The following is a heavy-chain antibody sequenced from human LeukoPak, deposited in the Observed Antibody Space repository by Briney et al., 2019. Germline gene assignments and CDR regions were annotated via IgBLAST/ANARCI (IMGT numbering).Heavy chain of an antibody. D-gene: IGHD2/OR15-2a*01. J-gene: IGHJ5*02. Sequence: SQTLSLTCTVSGGSISSGGYYWSWIRQHPGKGLEWIGYIYYSGSTYYNPSLKSRGTISVDTSKNQFSLKLSSVTAADTAIYYCAREYCNSISCPVWFDPWGQGTLVTVSS. CDR3: AREYCNSISCPVWFDP. V-gene: IGHV4-31*03. CDR2: IYYSGST. CDR1: GGSISSGGYY.